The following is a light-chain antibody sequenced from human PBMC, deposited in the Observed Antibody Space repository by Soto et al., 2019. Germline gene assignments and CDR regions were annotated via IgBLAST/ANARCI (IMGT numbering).Light chain of an antibody. CDR3: QQNYRETPWT. J-gene: IGKJ1*01. CDR2: AAS. Sequence: DIQMTQSPSTLSASVGDRVTITCRASQSISSWLAWYQQKPGKAPKLLINAASSLERGVPSRFSGGGSGTDFTLNISSLQPDDFATYYCQQNYRETPWTFGQGTKVHIK. CDR1: QSISSW. V-gene: IGKV1-5*01.